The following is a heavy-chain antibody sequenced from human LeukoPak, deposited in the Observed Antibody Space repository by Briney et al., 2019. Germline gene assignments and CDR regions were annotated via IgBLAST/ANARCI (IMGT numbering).Heavy chain of an antibody. CDR1: GYSFTNYW. CDR3: ARRRDERGYKDIFDI. V-gene: IGHV5-51*01. J-gene: IGHJ3*02. Sequence: GESLKISCKGSGYSFTNYWIGWVRQMPGKGLEWMGIIYPGDCDTRYSPSFQGQVTISADKSISTAYLQWSSLKASDTAMYYCARRRDERGYKDIFDIWGQGTMVTVSS. CDR2: IYPGDCDT. D-gene: IGHD5-18*01.